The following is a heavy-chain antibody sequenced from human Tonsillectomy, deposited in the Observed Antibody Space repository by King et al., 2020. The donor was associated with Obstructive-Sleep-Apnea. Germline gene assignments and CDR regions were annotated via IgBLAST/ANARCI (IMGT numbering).Heavy chain of an antibody. J-gene: IGHJ4*02. Sequence: VQLQESGPGLVKPSQTLSLTCTVSGGSISSGDYYWRWIRQHPGKGLEWIGYIYYSGSTYYNPSLKSRISISMGTSKNQFSLILSSVTAADTAVYYCARDRSISMVREWGQGTLVTVSS. CDR1: GGSISSGDYY. V-gene: IGHV4-31*03. CDR3: ARDRSISMVRE. D-gene: IGHD3-10*01. CDR2: IYYSGST.